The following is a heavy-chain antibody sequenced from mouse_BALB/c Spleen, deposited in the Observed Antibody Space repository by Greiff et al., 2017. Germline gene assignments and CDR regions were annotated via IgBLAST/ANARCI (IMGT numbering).Heavy chain of an antibody. CDR2: INSNGGST. J-gene: IGHJ1*01. D-gene: IGHD2-14*01. CDR3: ASQVRDWYFDV. V-gene: IGHV5-6-2*01. Sequence: EVMLVESGGGLVQPGGSLKLSCAASGFTFSSYYMSWVRQTPEKRLELVAAINSNGGSTYYPDTVKGRFTISRDNAKNTLYLQMSSLKSEDTALYYCASQVRDWYFDVWGAGTTVTVSS. CDR1: GFTFSSYY.